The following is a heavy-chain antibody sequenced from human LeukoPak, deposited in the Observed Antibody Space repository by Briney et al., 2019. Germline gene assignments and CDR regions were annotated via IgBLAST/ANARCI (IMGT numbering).Heavy chain of an antibody. CDR2: IYYSGST. J-gene: IGHJ4*02. V-gene: IGHV4-39*01. CDR3: ARYLGSSWYYYFDY. CDR1: GGSISSSSYY. Sequence: SETLSLTCTVSGGSISSSSYYWGWIRQPPGKGLEWIGSIYYSGSTYYNPSLKSRVTISVDTSKNQFSLKLSSVTAADAAVYYCARYLGSSWYYYFDYWGQGTLVTVSS. D-gene: IGHD6-13*01.